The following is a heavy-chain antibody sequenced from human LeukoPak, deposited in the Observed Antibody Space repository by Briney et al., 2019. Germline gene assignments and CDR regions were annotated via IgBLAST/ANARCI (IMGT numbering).Heavy chain of an antibody. D-gene: IGHD5-24*01. J-gene: IGHJ3*02. V-gene: IGHV2-5*02. CDR3: AHRFHSRDDYNRSPFDI. CDR2: IYWDDDK. CDR1: GFSLSTSAVG. Sequence: ESGPTLVQSTQSLTLTCTFSGFSLSTSAVGVGWIGQPPGKALEWLALIYWDDDKRYNPSLKSRLTITKDTSKYQVVLTMTNMDPVDTATYYCAHRFHSRDDYNRSPFDIWGQGTMVTVSS.